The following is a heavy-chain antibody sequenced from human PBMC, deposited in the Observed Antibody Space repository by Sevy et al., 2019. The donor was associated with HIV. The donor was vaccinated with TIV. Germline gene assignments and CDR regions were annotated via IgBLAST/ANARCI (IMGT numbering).Heavy chain of an antibody. V-gene: IGHV3-21*01. Sequence: GGSLRLSCAASGFTFSSYSMSWVRQAPGKGLEWVSSISSSSSYIYYADSVKGRFTISRDNAKNSLYLQMNSLRAEDTAVYYCARTADRDYYYYMDVWGKRTTVTVSS. CDR1: GFTFSSYS. CDR2: ISSSSSYI. CDR3: ARTADRDYYYYMDV. J-gene: IGHJ6*03. D-gene: IGHD3-10*01.